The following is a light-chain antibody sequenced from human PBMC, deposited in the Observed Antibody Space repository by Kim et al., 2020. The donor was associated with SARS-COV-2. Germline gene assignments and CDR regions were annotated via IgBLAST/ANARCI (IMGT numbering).Light chain of an antibody. CDR3: AAWDDSVSGWV. J-gene: IGLJ3*02. CDR2: RNN. CDR1: SSNIGSNY. V-gene: IGLV1-47*01. Sequence: QLVLTQPPSASGTPGQRVTISCSGSSSNIGSNYVYWYQQLPGTAPKLLIYRNNHRPSGVPDRFSGSKSGTSASLAISGLRSEDEADYYCAAWDDSVSGWVFGGGTQLTVL.